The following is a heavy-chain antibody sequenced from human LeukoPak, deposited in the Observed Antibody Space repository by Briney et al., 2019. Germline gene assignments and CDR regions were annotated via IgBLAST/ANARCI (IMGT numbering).Heavy chain of an antibody. Sequence: PGGSLRLSCETSGFTFSSYSMHWVRQAPGKGLEWVAVISYDGSNKYYADSVKGRFTISRDNSKNTLYLQMNSLRAEDTAVYYCAGPGGNFDYWGQGTLVTVSS. CDR3: AGPGGNFDY. J-gene: IGHJ4*02. CDR2: ISYDGSNK. D-gene: IGHD3-16*01. CDR1: GFTFSSYS. V-gene: IGHV3-30*03.